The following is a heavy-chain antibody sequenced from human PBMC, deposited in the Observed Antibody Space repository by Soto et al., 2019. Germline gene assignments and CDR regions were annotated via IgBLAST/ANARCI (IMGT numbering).Heavy chain of an antibody. V-gene: IGHV1-69*02. J-gene: IGHJ6*02. Sequence: QVQLVQSGAEVKKPGSSVKVSCKASGGTFSSYTISWVRQAPGQGLEWMGRIIPILGIANYAQKFQGRGAITADKSTRTPYMELRSRSAEDTAVYYCASDRERVVGGLSYYYSGMDVWGEEPPVTVSS. CDR3: ASDRERVVGGLSYYYSGMDV. CDR2: IIPILGIA. CDR1: GGTFSSYT. D-gene: IGHD3-10*01.